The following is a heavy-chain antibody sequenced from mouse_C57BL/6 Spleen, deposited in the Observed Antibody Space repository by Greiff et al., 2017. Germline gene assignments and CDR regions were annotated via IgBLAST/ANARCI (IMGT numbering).Heavy chain of an antibody. V-gene: IGHV7-3*01. CDR2: IRNKANGYTT. Sequence: EVQVVESGGGLVQPGGSLSLSCAASGFTFTDYYMSWVRQPPGKALEWLGFIRNKANGYTTEYSASVKGRFTISRDNSQSILYLQRNALRAEDSATYYCARYSNEGAWFAYWGQGTLVTVSA. J-gene: IGHJ3*01. D-gene: IGHD2-1*01. CDR1: GFTFTDYY. CDR3: ARYSNEGAWFAY.